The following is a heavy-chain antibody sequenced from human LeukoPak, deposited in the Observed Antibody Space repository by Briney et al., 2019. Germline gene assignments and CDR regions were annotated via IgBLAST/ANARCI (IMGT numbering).Heavy chain of an antibody. CDR1: GYSISSGYY. CDR3: STEIQNIAGRVY. J-gene: IGHJ4*02. Sequence: SETLSLTCTVSGYSISSGYYCGWIRQAPPKGLEWIGNPYHSGSTYYNPSPNSRVSTSVDTSTNHFSLNLSSLTAADTAVYYCSTEIQNIAGRVYWGQGTLLTVSS. CDR2: PYHSGST. D-gene: IGHD6-6*01. V-gene: IGHV4-38-2*02.